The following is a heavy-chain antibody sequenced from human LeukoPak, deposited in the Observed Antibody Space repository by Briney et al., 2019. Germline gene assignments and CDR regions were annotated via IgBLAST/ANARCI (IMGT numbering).Heavy chain of an antibody. CDR3: AKRPSYYYDLVAPYY. D-gene: IGHD3-22*01. CDR1: GFTFSNYW. J-gene: IGHJ4*02. CDR2: INQDGSEM. V-gene: IGHV3-7*03. Sequence: SGGSLRLSCAASGFTFSNYWMSWVRQAPGKGLEWLANINQDGSEMYYVDSVKGRFTISRDNSKNTLYLQMNSLRAEDTAVYYCAKRPSYYYDLVAPYYWGQGTLVTVSS.